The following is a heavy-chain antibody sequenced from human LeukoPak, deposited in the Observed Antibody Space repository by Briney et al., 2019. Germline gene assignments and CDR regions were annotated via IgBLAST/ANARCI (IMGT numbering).Heavy chain of an antibody. CDR2: VYHNGTP. V-gene: IGHV4-4*02. J-gene: IGHJ6*02. CDR1: VGSISSGNW. CDR3: ATAPILRGEAGEQYKYGMDV. D-gene: IGHD2-2*02. Sequence: SETLSLTCAVSVGSISSGNWWSWVRQSPGKGLEWIGEVYHNGTPNYNPSLKSRVTISADTFKNHFSLKLTSVTAADTAVYYCATAPILRGEAGEQYKYGMDVWGQGTTVIVSS.